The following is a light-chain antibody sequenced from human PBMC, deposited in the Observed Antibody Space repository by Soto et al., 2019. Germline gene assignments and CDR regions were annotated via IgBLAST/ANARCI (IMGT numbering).Light chain of an antibody. J-gene: IGKJ1*01. CDR3: HQYNFWPT. CDR2: GTS. Sequence: TQSPGTLSLSPGERATLSCRASQSVSTNLAWYQQKPGQSPRLLIYGTSTRATGVPARFSGGGSGTEFTLTINSLQSEDFAVYFCHQYNFWPTFGQGTKV. CDR1: QSVSTN. V-gene: IGKV3-15*01.